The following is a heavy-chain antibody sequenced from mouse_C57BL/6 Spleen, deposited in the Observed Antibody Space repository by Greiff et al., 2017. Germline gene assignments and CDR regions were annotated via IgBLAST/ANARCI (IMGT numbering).Heavy chain of an antibody. V-gene: IGHV1-64*01. Sequence: VQLQQPGAELVKPGASVKLSCKASGYTFTSYWMHWVKQRPGQGLEWIGMIHPNSGSTNYNEKFKRKATLTIDKSSSTAYMQLSSLTSEDSAVYYCANVYYGSSYGYFDVWGTGTTVTVSS. D-gene: IGHD1-1*01. CDR1: GYTFTSYW. CDR2: IHPNSGST. CDR3: ANVYYGSSYGYFDV. J-gene: IGHJ1*03.